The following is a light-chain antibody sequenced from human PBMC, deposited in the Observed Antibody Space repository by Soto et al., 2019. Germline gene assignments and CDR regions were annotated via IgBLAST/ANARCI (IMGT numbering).Light chain of an antibody. V-gene: IGKV3-20*01. CDR1: QSVSSSY. Sequence: IGLTKSPGTLSLSRGERATLSCRASQSVSSSYLAWYQHKPGQAPRLLIYGASSRATGIPDRFSGSGSGTDFTLTISRLEPEDFAVYYCQQYGSSPPWTFGQGTKVDI. CDR2: GAS. CDR3: QQYGSSPPWT. J-gene: IGKJ1*01.